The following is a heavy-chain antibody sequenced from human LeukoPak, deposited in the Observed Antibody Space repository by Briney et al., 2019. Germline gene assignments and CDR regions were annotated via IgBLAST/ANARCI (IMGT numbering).Heavy chain of an antibody. J-gene: IGHJ3*02. V-gene: IGHV3-21*01. Sequence: GGSLRLSCAASGFTFSSYSMNWVRQAPGKGLEWVSSISSSSNYIHYTDSVKGRFTISRDNAKNSLYLQMNSLRVEDTAVYYCAGINDYGDPTGAFDIWGQGTMVTVSS. D-gene: IGHD4-17*01. CDR1: GFTFSSYS. CDR3: AGINDYGDPTGAFDI. CDR2: ISSSSNYI.